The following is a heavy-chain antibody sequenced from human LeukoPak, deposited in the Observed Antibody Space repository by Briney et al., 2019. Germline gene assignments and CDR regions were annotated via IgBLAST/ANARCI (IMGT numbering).Heavy chain of an antibody. J-gene: IGHJ4*02. D-gene: IGHD6-13*01. CDR3: ARDTPYQGRSIAAAGRSFDY. V-gene: IGHV3-21*01. CDR1: GFTFSSYS. Sequence: GGSLRLSCAASGFTFSSYSMNWVRQAPGKGLEWVSSISSSSSYIYYADSVKGRFTISRDNAKNSLYLQMNSLRAEDTAVYYCARDTPYQGRSIAAAGRSFDYWGQGTLVTVSS. CDR2: ISSSSSYI.